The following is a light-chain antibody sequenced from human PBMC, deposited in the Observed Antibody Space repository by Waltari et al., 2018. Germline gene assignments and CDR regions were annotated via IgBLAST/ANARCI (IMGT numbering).Light chain of an antibody. CDR2: DAS. CDR1: HDINNY. V-gene: IGKV1-33*01. J-gene: IGKJ4*01. Sequence: DIQLTQSPSSLSASVGDRVTITCQASHDINNYLNWYQQKPGKAPKLLIYDASNLETGVPSRFSGIGSGTDFTFTISSLQPEDLATYYCQHYDHLRWGTFGGGTKVEIK. CDR3: QHYDHLRWGT.